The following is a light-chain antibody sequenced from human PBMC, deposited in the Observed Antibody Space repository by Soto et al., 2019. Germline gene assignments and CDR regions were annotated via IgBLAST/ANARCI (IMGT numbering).Light chain of an antibody. V-gene: IGLV1-51*01. Sequence: QSVLTQPPSVSAAPGQKVTISCSGSSSNIGNNYVSWYQQLPGTAPKLLIYDNNKRPSGIPDRFSGSKSGTSATLGITGLQTGDEADYYCGTWDSGLSGFGVFGGGTKLTVL. CDR2: DNN. CDR3: GTWDSGLSGFGV. CDR1: SSNIGNNY. J-gene: IGLJ3*02.